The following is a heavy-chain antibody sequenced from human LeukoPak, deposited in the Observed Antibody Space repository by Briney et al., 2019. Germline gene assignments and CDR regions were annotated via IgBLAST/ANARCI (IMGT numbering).Heavy chain of an antibody. V-gene: IGHV3-11*01. J-gene: IGHJ4*02. CDR3: ARKTVVGSYFDY. CDR2: ISESSNTI. D-gene: IGHD4-23*01. CDR1: GFSFSDHW. Sequence: GGSLRLSCAASGFSFSDHWMSWIRQAPGKGLEWVSYISESSNTIYYADSVKGRFTISRDNAKNSLYLQINSLRAEDTAVYYCARKTVVGSYFDYWGQGTPVTVSS.